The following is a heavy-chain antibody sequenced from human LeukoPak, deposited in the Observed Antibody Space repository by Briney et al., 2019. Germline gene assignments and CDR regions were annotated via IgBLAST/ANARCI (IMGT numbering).Heavy chain of an antibody. Sequence: GSSVKVSCKASGYTFTGYYMHWVRQAPGQGLEWMGWINPNSGGTNYAQKFQGRVTMTRDTSISTAYMKLSRLISDDTAVYYCERDLRYYDSCGYLRGPHFDYWGQGTLVTVSS. CDR3: ERDLRYYDSCGYLRGPHFDY. D-gene: IGHD3-22*01. J-gene: IGHJ4*02. CDR1: GYTFTGYY. CDR2: INPNSGGT. V-gene: IGHV1-2*02.